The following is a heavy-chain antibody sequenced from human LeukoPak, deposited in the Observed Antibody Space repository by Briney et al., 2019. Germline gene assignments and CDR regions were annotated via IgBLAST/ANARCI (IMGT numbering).Heavy chain of an antibody. CDR3: ARDRFGYSSSWFSP. Sequence: PSETLSLTCTVSGGSISSYYWSWIRQPPGKGLEWIGYIYYSGSTNYNPSLKSRATISVDTSKNQFSLKLSSVTAADTAVYYCARDRFGYSSSWFSPWGQGTLVTVSS. V-gene: IGHV4-59*01. D-gene: IGHD6-13*01. J-gene: IGHJ5*02. CDR2: IYYSGST. CDR1: GGSISSYY.